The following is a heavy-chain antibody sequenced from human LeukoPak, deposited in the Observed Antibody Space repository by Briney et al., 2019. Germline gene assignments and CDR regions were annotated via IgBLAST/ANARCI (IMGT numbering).Heavy chain of an antibody. CDR3: ARRGILPSPFDP. Sequence: SSETLSLTCTVSGGSISSYYWSWIRQPPGKGLEWIGYIYTSGSTNYNPSLKGRVTISVDTSKNQFSLKLSSVTAADTAVYYCARRGILPSPFDPWGQGTLVTVSS. J-gene: IGHJ5*02. V-gene: IGHV4-4*09. CDR1: GGSISSYY. CDR2: IYTSGST. D-gene: IGHD2-15*01.